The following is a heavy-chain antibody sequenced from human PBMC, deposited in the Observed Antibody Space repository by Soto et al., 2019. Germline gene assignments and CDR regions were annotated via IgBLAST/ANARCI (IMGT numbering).Heavy chain of an antibody. Sequence: QVQLQESGPGLVKPSQTLSLTCTVSGGSISSGGYYWSWIRQHPGKGLEWIGYIYYSGSTYYNPSLKRRVTISVDVSKKHFSLKLSSVTAADTSVYYCARVRNNRSPGYYYYYYMAGWGKGTTVTVSS. V-gene: IGHV4-31*03. D-gene: IGHD1-1*01. CDR3: ARVRNNRSPGYYYYYYMAG. CDR1: GGSISSGGYY. J-gene: IGHJ6*03. CDR2: IYYSGST.